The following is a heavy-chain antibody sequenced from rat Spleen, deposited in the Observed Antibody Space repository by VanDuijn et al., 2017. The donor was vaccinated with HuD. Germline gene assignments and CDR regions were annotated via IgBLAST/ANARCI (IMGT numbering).Heavy chain of an antibody. Sequence: EVQLVESDGGLVQPGRSLKLSCAASGFTFTDFFMAWVRQAPTMGLEWVATISSDCASTYYRDSVRGRFIIARDDAKSTLYLQMDSLRSADTATYYCARAGYLRDWYFDFWGPGTMVTVSS. CDR3: ARAGYLRDWYFDF. CDR1: GFTFTDFF. V-gene: IGHV5-29*01. D-gene: IGHD2-2*01. J-gene: IGHJ1*01. CDR2: ISSDCAST.